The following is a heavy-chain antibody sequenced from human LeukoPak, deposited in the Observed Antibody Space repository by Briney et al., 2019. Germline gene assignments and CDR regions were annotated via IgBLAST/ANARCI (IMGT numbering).Heavy chain of an antibody. CDR2: IKQDGSEK. V-gene: IGHV3-7*01. CDR1: GFTFSSYW. D-gene: IGHD3-3*01. CDR3: ARPGNVLRFFNWFDP. Sequence: GGSLRLSCAASGFTFSSYWMSWVRQAPGKGLEWVANIKQDGSEKYYVDSVKGRFTISRDNSKNTLYLQMNSLRAEDTAVYYCARPGNVLRFFNWFDPWGQGTLVTVSS. J-gene: IGHJ5*02.